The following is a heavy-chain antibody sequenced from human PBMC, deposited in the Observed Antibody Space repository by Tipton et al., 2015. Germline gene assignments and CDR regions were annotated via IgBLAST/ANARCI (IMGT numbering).Heavy chain of an antibody. V-gene: IGHV4-34*01. Sequence: TLSLTCSLSGGSFYTYYGTWIRQPPGQGLEWIGEIYHSGTTNYNPSRRGRFTISLRTPKNQLSLKVDSVTAADTAIYYCARGGSPIIEMAYHHYGLDVWGQGTTVTVSS. D-gene: IGHD5-24*01. CDR1: GGSFYTYY. CDR3: ARGGSPIIEMAYHHYGLDV. J-gene: IGHJ6*02. CDR2: IYHSGTT.